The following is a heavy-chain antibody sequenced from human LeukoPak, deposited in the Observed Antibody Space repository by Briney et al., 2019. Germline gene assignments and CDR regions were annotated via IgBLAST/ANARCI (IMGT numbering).Heavy chain of an antibody. CDR1: GYSFTSYW. J-gene: IGHJ4*02. Sequence: GESLKISCKGSGYSFTSYWIGWVRQMPGKGLEWMGIIYPGDSDTRYSPSFQGQVTISADKSISTAYLQWSSLQASDTAMYYCARLWSYYYDSSGYHGFDYWGQGTLVTVSS. CDR3: ARLWSYYYDSSGYHGFDY. D-gene: IGHD3-22*01. V-gene: IGHV5-51*01. CDR2: IYPGDSDT.